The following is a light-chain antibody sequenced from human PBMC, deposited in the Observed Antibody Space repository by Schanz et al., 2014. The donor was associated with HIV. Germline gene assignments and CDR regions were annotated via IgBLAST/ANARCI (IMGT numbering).Light chain of an antibody. CDR3: QQYNSYSYT. CDR2: GAS. V-gene: IGKV1-17*01. CDR1: QAIRAD. Sequence: DIQMTQSPSPLSASIGDTITITCRASQAIRADLGWYQQKPGRAPKRLIYGASNLQSGVPSRFSGSGSETEFTLTVSSLQAEDFATYYCQQYNSYSYTFGQGTKLEIK. J-gene: IGKJ2*01.